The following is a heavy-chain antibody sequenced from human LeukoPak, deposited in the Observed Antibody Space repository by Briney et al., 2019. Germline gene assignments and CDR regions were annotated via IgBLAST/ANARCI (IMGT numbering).Heavy chain of an antibody. CDR3: MRRDTGWNYSDY. CDR1: GGSIYSHY. J-gene: IGHJ4*02. V-gene: IGHV4-59*08. D-gene: IGHD6-19*01. Sequence: SETLSLTCAVSGGSIYSHYWGWIRQPPGKGLEWIGDIYYKENTNYNPSLQSRVTISLDTSKNHLSLTLTSVVAADTAIYYCMRRDTGWNYSDYWGQGILVTVSS. CDR2: IYYKENT.